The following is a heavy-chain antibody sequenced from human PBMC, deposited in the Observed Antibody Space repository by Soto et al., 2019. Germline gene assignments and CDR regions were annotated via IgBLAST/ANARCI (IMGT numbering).Heavy chain of an antibody. Sequence: ASVKVSCNAAAYTFTSYYMHWVRHPPGQGLERMGIINPSGGSTTYAQKFQGRVTMTRDTSTSTVYTELSSQRSEDTAAYYCARERYYDFWSCYFRPVYYYFGMDVWGQGTTVTVSS. V-gene: IGHV1-46*01. J-gene: IGHJ6*02. D-gene: IGHD3-3*01. CDR1: AYTFTSYY. CDR3: ARERYYDFWSCYFRPVYYYFGMDV. CDR2: INPSGGST.